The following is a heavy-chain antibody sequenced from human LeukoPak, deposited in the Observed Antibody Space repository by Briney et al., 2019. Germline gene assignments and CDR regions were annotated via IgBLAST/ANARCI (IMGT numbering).Heavy chain of an antibody. CDR1: GSSISSGDSH. CDR3: ARAPGVAEVGRLDL. D-gene: IGHD7-27*01. CDR2: IFYSGNI. V-gene: IGHV4-30-4*01. J-gene: IGHJ2*01. Sequence: PSETLSLTCTVSGSSISSGDSHWSWIRQPPGRGLEWIGYIFYSGNIYYNPSLKSRVTISLDTSKNQFSLKLNSVTAADTAVYYCARAPGVAEVGRLDLWGRGTLVTVSS.